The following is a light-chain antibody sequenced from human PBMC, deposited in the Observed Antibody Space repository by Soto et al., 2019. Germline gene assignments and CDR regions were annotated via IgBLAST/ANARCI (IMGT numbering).Light chain of an antibody. CDR1: QSAGTN. Sequence: IVLTQSPGTLSLSPGERATLSCRASQSAGTNLAWYQQKPGQAPRLLIHGAFTRATGIPARFSGSGSGTEFTLTISSLQSEDFAVFYCQQYNQWPITFGQGTRLEIK. J-gene: IGKJ5*01. V-gene: IGKV3-15*01. CDR3: QQYNQWPIT. CDR2: GAF.